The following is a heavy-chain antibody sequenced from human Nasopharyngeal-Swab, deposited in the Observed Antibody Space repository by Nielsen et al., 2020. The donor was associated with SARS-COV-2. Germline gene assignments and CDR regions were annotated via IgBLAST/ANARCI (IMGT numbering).Heavy chain of an antibody. D-gene: IGHD3-10*01. V-gene: IGHV4-34*01. CDR3: SKDYDGSLGWDDY. J-gene: IGHJ4*02. CDR1: GGSPSGYY. CDR2: INSSGST. Sequence: SETPSLTCAVYGGSPSGYYWSWIRQPPGKGLEWIGEINSSGSTNYNPSLKSRVTMSVDTSKNQFSLKMTSVTAADTAVYYCSKDYDGSLGWDDYWGQGTVVTVSS.